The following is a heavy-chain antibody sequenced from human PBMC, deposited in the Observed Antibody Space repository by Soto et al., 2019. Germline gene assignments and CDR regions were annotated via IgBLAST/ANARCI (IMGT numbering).Heavy chain of an antibody. Sequence: QLQLQESGPGLLKPSETLSLTCSVSGGSINSKTLSWGWIRQPPGKGLEWIATFYYGEDTNYNPSVKTRVTISVDTSKDPFSLKLTSGPAADTAVYYCIRLAGYCSSGRCQGDYAMDVRGQGTTVIVSS. CDR3: IRLAGYCSSGRCQGDYAMDV. V-gene: IGHV4-39*02. CDR1: GGSINSKTLS. J-gene: IGHJ6*02. CDR2: FYYGEDT. D-gene: IGHD2-2*01.